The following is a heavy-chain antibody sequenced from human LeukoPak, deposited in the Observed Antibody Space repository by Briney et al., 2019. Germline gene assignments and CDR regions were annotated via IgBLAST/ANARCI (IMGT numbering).Heavy chain of an antibody. D-gene: IGHD1-26*01. CDR1: GGTFSSYA. CDR2: IIPIFGTA. V-gene: IGHV1-69*13. Sequence: EASVKVSCKASGGTFSSYAISWVRQAPGQGLEWMGGIIPIFGTANYAQKFQGRVTITADESTSTAYMELSSLRSEDTAVYYCAREKFGHSGSYFDYWGQGTLVTVSS. CDR3: AREKFGHSGSYFDY. J-gene: IGHJ4*02.